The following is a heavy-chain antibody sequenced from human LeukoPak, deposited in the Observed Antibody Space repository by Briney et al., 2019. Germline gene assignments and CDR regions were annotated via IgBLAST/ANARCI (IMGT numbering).Heavy chain of an antibody. CDR3: AELGITMIGGV. V-gene: IGHV3-48*04. CDR2: ISSSGSTI. Sequence: GGSLRLSCAASGFTFSSSSMNWVSQAPGKGLEWVSYISSSGSTIYYADSVKGRFTISRDNAKNSLYLQMNSLRAEDTAVYYCAELGITMIGGVWGKGTTVTISS. J-gene: IGHJ6*04. CDR1: GFTFSSSS. D-gene: IGHD3-10*02.